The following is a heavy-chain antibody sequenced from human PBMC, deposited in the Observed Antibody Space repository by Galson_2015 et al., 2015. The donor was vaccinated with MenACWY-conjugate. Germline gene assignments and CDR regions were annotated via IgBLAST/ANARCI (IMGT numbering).Heavy chain of an antibody. D-gene: IGHD5-12*01. V-gene: IGHV3-23*01. J-gene: IGHJ6*02. CDR2: ISGSGAST. CDR1: GFTFTTYP. Sequence: SLRLSCAASGFTFTTYPLSWVRQAPGKGLEWVSSISGSGASTYYADSVKGRFTISRDNSQSTLHLQMNSLGVEDTAVYYCAKPRGIVATVHGGMDVWGQGTTVTVSS. CDR3: AKPRGIVATVHGGMDV.